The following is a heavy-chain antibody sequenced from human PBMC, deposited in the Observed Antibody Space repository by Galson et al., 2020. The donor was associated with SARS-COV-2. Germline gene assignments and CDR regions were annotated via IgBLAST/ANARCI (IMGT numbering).Heavy chain of an antibody. D-gene: IGHD3-9*01. CDR1: GFSLSTSGMC. J-gene: IGHJ4*02. CDR3: ARLRYDILTGYYLGFDY. CDR2: IDWDDDK. V-gene: IGHV2-70*01. Sequence: SGPTLVKPTQTLTLTCTFSGFSLSTSGMCVSWIRQPPGKALEWLALIDWDDDKYYSTSLKTRLTISKDTSKNQVVLTMTNMDPVDTATYYCARLRYDILTGYYLGFDYWGQGTLVTVSS.